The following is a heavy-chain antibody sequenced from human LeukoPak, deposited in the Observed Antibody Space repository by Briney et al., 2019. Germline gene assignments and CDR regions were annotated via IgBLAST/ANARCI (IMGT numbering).Heavy chain of an antibody. J-gene: IGHJ4*02. CDR2: ISWNSGSI. D-gene: IGHD6-13*01. CDR1: GFTFDDYA. Sequence: PGGSLRLSCAASGFTFDDYAMHWVRQAPGKGLEWVSGISWNSGSIGYADSVKGRFTISRDNAKNSLYLQMNSLRAEDTAVYYCARARYSSSWQFDYWGQGTLVTVSS. V-gene: IGHV3-9*01. CDR3: ARARYSSSWQFDY.